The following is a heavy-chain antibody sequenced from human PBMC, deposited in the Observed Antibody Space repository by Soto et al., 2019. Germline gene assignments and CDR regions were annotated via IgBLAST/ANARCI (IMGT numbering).Heavy chain of an antibody. CDR1: GFTISSYV. V-gene: IGHV3-33*01. Sequence: QVQREESGGGVVQPGRSLRLSCAASGFTISSYVMHWVRQAPGKGLEWVAVIWYDGSNKYYADSVKGRFTISRDNSKNTLYLQMNSLRAEDTAVYYCARGSGYVVWYFDLWGRGTLVTVSS. CDR3: ARGSGYVVWYFDL. D-gene: IGHD5-12*01. CDR2: IWYDGSNK. J-gene: IGHJ2*01.